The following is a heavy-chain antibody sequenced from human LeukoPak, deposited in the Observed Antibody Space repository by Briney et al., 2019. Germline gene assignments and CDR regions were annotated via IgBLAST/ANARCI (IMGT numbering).Heavy chain of an antibody. CDR3: AREGVVPAAISAWFDP. CDR1: GFTFSSYS. Sequence: GGSLRLSCAASGFTFSSYSMSWVRQAPGKGLEWVSSISSSSSYIYYADSVKGRFTISRDNAKNSLYLQMNSLRAEDTDVYYCAREGVVPAAISAWFDPWGQGTLVTVSS. V-gene: IGHV3-21*01. D-gene: IGHD2-2*02. CDR2: ISSSSSYI. J-gene: IGHJ5*02.